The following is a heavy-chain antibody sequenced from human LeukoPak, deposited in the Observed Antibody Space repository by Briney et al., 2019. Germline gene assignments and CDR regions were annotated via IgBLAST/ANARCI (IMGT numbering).Heavy chain of an antibody. Sequence: GGSLRLSCAASGFTFSNAWMSWVRQAPGKGLEWVGRIKSKTDGGTTDYAAPVKGRFTISRDDSKNTLYLQMNSLKTEDTAAYYCTTDRSVTTHPTYYYYYYMDVWGKGTTVTISS. D-gene: IGHD4-17*01. CDR1: GFTFSNAW. CDR3: TTDRSVTTHPTYYYYYYMDV. CDR2: IKSKTDGGTT. J-gene: IGHJ6*03. V-gene: IGHV3-15*01.